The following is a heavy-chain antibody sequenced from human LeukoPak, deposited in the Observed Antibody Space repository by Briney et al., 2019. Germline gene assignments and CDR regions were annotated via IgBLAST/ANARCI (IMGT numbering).Heavy chain of an antibody. CDR3: AREIFGSGSSPDF. V-gene: IGHV3-33*01. D-gene: IGHD3-10*01. Sequence: GGSLRLSCAASGFAFNTYAMHWVRQAPGKGLEWVALIWHDGSHKFYSNSVRGQFTISRDNSKNTVSLQMNNLRPEDTAVYYCAREIFGSGSSPDFWGQGTLVTVSS. CDR1: GFAFNTYA. CDR2: IWHDGSHK. J-gene: IGHJ4*02.